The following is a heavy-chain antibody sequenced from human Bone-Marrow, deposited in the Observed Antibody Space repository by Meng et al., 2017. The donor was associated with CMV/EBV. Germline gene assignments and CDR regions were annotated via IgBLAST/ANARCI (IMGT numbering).Heavy chain of an antibody. CDR1: GYTFTSYG. CDR3: ARFGGDPHVVVPAAIRVGMRYFDL. CDR2: ISAYNGNT. D-gene: IGHD2-2*02. J-gene: IGHJ2*01. Sequence: ASVKVSCKASGYTFTSYGISWVRQAPGQGLEWMGWISAYNGNTNYAQKLQGRVTMTTDTSTSTAYMELRSLRSDDTAVYYWARFGGDPHVVVPAAIRVGMRYFDLWGRGTLVTVSS. V-gene: IGHV1-18*01.